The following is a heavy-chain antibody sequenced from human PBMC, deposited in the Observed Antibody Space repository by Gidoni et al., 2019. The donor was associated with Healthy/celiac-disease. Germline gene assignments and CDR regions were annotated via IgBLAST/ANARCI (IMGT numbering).Heavy chain of an antibody. V-gene: IGHV3-48*03. CDR3: ARDGYCSGGSCYSDGMDV. D-gene: IGHD2-15*01. Sequence: EVQLVESGGGLVQPGGSLRLSCAASGFTFSSYEMNWVRQAPGKGLEWVSYISSSGSTIYYADSVKGRFTISRDNAKNSLYLQMNSLRAEDTAVYYCARDGYCSGGSCYSDGMDVWGQGTTVTVSS. CDR2: ISSSGSTI. J-gene: IGHJ6*02. CDR1: GFTFSSYE.